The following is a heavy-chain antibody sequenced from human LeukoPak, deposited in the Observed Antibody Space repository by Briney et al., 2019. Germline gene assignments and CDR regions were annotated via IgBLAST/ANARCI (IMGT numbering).Heavy chain of an antibody. CDR2: IKQDGSEK. CDR3: ARSLPIVVVVEYFDY. J-gene: IGHJ4*02. D-gene: IGHD3-22*01. Sequence: GGSLRLSCAASGFTFSSYWMSWVRQAPGKGLEWVANIKQDGSEKYYVDSVKGRFTISRDDAKNSLYLQVNSLRAEDTAVYYCARSLPIVVVVEYFDYWGQGTLVTVSS. CDR1: GFTFSSYW. V-gene: IGHV3-7*01.